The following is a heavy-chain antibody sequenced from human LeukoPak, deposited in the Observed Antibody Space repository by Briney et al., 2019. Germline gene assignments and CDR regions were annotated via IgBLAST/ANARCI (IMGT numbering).Heavy chain of an antibody. CDR2: IYYSGST. CDR1: GGSISSGDYY. V-gene: IGHV4-30-4*08. Sequence: PSQTLSLTCTVSGGSISSGDYYWSWIRQPPGKGLEWIGYIYYSGSTYYNPSLKSRVTISVDTSKNQFSLKLSSVTAADTAVYYCARGGVRITIFGVVTPFDYWGQGTLVTVSS. D-gene: IGHD3-3*01. J-gene: IGHJ4*02. CDR3: ARGGVRITIFGVVTPFDY.